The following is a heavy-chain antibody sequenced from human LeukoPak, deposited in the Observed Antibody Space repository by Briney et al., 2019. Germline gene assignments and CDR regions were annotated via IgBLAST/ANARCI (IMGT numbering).Heavy chain of an antibody. CDR2: IYYSGST. J-gene: IGHJ5*02. Sequence: SETLSLTGTVSGGSISSSSYYRGWIRQPPGKGLEWVGRIYYSGSTYYNPSLKSRLTISVDTSKNQFSLKLSSVTAADTAVYYCAGRYCSGGSCYTTTHVNWFDPWGQGTLVTVSS. D-gene: IGHD2-15*01. CDR3: AGRYCSGGSCYTTTHVNWFDP. CDR1: GGSISSSSYY. V-gene: IGHV4-39*01.